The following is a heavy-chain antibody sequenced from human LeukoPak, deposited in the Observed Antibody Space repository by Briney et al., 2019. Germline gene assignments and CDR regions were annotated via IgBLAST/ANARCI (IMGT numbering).Heavy chain of an antibody. CDR2: IYYSGST. J-gene: IGHJ3*02. CDR1: GGSISSSSYY. V-gene: IGHV4-39*07. Sequence: SETLSLTCTVSGGSISSSSYYWGWIRQPPGKGLEWIGSIYYSGSTYYNPSLKSRVTISVDTSKNQFSLKLSSVTAADTAVYYCAREGEAARPAVHDAFDIWGQGTMVTVSS. D-gene: IGHD6-6*01. CDR3: AREGEAARPAVHDAFDI.